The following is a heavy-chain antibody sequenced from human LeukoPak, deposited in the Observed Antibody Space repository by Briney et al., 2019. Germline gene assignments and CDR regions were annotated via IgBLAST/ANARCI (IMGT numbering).Heavy chain of an antibody. J-gene: IGHJ4*02. Sequence: GGSLRLSCAASGFTFSSYWMSWVRQAPGKGLEWVANIKQDGSEKYYVDSVKGRFTISRDNAKNSLYLQMNSLRAEDTAVYYCARVDIVVVPAAHTATYSGYDYWGQGTLVTVSS. CDR2: IKQDGSEK. D-gene: IGHD2-2*01. CDR3: ARVDIVVVPAAHTATYSGYDY. CDR1: GFTFSSYW. V-gene: IGHV3-7*01.